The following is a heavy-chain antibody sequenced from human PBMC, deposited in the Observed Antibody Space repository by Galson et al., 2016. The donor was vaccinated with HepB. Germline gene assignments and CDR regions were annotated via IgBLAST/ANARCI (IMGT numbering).Heavy chain of an antibody. Sequence: TLSLTCPVSGGSISSTNWWSWIRQPPGKGLEWIGEMYHSGGTYYNPSLKSRVSISVDKSKNQLSLNLSSVTAADTAVYYCARVPLYNYGMDVWGQGTTVTVAS. CDR3: ARVPLYNYGMDV. J-gene: IGHJ6*02. CDR2: MYHSGGT. CDR1: GGSISSTNW. V-gene: IGHV4-4*02.